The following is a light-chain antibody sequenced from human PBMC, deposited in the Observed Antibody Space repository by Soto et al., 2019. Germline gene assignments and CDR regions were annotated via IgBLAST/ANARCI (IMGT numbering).Light chain of an antibody. Sequence: EIVLTQSPATLSLSPGERATLSCRASQSVRNSLAWYQQQPGQAPRLLIYGASTRAPGFPARFSGSGSGTDFTLTISSLQSEDFAVYYCQQYNNWPWTFGQGTKVDIK. V-gene: IGKV3-15*01. CDR1: QSVRNS. J-gene: IGKJ1*01. CDR3: QQYNNWPWT. CDR2: GAS.